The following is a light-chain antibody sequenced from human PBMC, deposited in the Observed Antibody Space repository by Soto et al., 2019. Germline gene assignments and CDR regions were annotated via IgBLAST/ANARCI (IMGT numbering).Light chain of an antibody. Sequence: HSALTQPPSASGSPGQSVTISCAGTSSDVGYYDYVSWYQQHPGKAPKLMIWEVNKWAAGVPDRFSASKSGNTASLTVFGLQAEDEADYYCSSYTATDNSVVFGGGTKLTVL. V-gene: IGLV2-8*01. CDR1: SSDVGYYDY. CDR2: EVN. J-gene: IGLJ2*01. CDR3: SSYTATDNSVV.